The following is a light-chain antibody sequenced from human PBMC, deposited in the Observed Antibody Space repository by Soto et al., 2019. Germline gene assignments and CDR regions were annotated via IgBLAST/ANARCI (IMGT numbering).Light chain of an antibody. V-gene: IGLV1-47*01. Sequence: QSVLTQTPSASGTPGQRVTILCSGGNSNMGRNYVYWYQQVPGTAPKLLMYRNDVRPSGVPDRFTGSKSGTSASLAISGLRSEDEADYYCAVWDNSLNGVAFGGGTKLTVL. CDR2: RND. CDR3: AVWDNSLNGVA. J-gene: IGLJ2*01. CDR1: NSNMGRNY.